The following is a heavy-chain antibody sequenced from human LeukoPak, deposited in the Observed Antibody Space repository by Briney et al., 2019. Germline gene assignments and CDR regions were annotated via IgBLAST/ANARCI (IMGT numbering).Heavy chain of an antibody. Sequence: PGGSLRLSCVASGFTFSSSAMSWVRQAPGKGLEWVSALTANGGGTYYADSVKGRFTISRDNSKNTMYLQMNSLGAEDTALYYCAKEAVEYFDYWGQGDLVTVSS. CDR3: AKEAVEYFDY. V-gene: IGHV3-23*01. J-gene: IGHJ4*02. CDR2: LTANGGGT. CDR1: GFTFSSSA.